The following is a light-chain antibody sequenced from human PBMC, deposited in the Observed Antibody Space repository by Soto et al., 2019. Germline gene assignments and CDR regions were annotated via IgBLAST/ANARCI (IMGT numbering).Light chain of an antibody. J-gene: IGKJ1*01. V-gene: IGKV3-11*01. CDR2: DVS. CDR3: QHRSNCPRT. CDR1: QSISNY. Sequence: IVLTQSPATLSLSPGKRATLSCRASQSISNYLTWYQQKPGQAPRLLIYDVSNRATGIPARFSGSGSGTDFTLTISRQEPEDFADYYRQHRSNCPRTFGQGTKVEIK.